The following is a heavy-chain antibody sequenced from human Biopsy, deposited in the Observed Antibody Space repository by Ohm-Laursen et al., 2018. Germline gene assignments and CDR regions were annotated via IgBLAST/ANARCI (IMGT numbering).Heavy chain of an antibody. CDR3: ASLNYYDGSAPIDTIYFFEY. V-gene: IGHV1-24*01. Sequence: VASETVSCKVSGSRLTEVSMHWVRQAPGKGLEWMGGFDPEDDRRLDAQKFQGRLTMSADTSTDTAYMELVSLRSEDTAIYYCASLNYYDGSAPIDTIYFFEYWGQGTLVSVSS. CDR1: GSRLTEVS. D-gene: IGHD3-22*01. CDR2: FDPEDDRR. J-gene: IGHJ4*02.